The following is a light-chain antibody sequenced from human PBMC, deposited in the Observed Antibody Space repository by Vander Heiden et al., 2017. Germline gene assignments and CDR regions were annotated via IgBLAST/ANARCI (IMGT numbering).Light chain of an antibody. CDR2: SNN. CDR3: SACDDSLSGSGV. Sequence: QSVLTQPPSASGTPGQRVTISCSGSSSNIGSNTVHWYQQLPGTAPKLLIFSNNQRPSGVPDRFSGSKSGTSASLVTSRLQSEDEADDYCSACDDSLSGSGVFGTGTKLTVL. J-gene: IGLJ1*01. CDR1: SSNIGSNT. V-gene: IGLV1-44*01.